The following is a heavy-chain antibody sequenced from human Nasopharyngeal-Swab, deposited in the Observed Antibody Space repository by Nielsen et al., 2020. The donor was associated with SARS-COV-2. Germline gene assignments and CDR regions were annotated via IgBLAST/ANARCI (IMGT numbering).Heavy chain of an antibody. J-gene: IGHJ4*02. V-gene: IGHV3-30*14. CDR1: GFTFSSYA. CDR3: ARDEVQQGTTTVGYLDY. Sequence: GESLKISCAASGFTFSSYAMHWVRQAPGKGLEWVAVIGHDGGTKIYAASVEGRFTISRDNSKNTLYLQMDSLTTDDTAVYYCARDEVQQGTTTVGYLDYWGQGTLVTVSP. D-gene: IGHD4-23*01. CDR2: IGHDGGTK.